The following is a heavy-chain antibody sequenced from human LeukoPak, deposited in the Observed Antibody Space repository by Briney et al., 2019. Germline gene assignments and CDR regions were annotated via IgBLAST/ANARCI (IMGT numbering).Heavy chain of an antibody. Sequence: SETLSLTCTVSGGSIGSYYWSWIRQPPGKGLEWIGYIYYSGSTNYNPSLKSRVTISVDTSKNQFSLKLSSVTAADTAVYYCARTRGDGYNDYWGQGTLVTVSS. J-gene: IGHJ4*02. CDR3: ARTRGDGYNDY. D-gene: IGHD5-24*01. V-gene: IGHV4-59*01. CDR1: GGSIGSYY. CDR2: IYYSGST.